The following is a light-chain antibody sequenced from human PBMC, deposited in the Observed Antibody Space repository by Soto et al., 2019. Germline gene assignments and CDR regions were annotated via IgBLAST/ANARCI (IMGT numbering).Light chain of an antibody. CDR3: SSYTSSSTPV. J-gene: IGLJ1*01. V-gene: IGLV2-14*01. CDR2: EVS. Sequence: QSALTQPASVSGSPGQSITISCTGTSSDVGGYNYVSWYQQHPGKAPKLMIYEVSNRPSGVSNRFSGSKSGNTASLTISGLPAEDEADYYCSSYTSSSTPVFGTGTKLTVL. CDR1: SSDVGGYNY.